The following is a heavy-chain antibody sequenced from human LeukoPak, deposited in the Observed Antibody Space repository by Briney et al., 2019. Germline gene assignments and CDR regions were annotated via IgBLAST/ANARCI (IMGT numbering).Heavy chain of an antibody. Sequence: KSGGSLRLSCAASGFTFSSYSMNWVRQAPGKGLEWVSAISGSGGSTYYADSVKGRFTISRDNAKNSLYLQMNSLRAEDTAVYYCARPSSPSANDVFDIWGQGTMVTVSS. CDR2: ISGSGGST. J-gene: IGHJ3*02. CDR1: GFTFSSYS. V-gene: IGHV3-21*01. CDR3: ARPSSPSANDVFDI. D-gene: IGHD5-18*01.